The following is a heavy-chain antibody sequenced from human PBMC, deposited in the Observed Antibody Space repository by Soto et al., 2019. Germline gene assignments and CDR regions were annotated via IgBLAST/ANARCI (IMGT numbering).Heavy chain of an antibody. V-gene: IGHV4-39*01. Sequence: SETLSLTCTVSGGSISSSSYYWGWIRQPPGKGLEWIGSIYYSGSTYYNPSLKSRVTISVDTSKNQFSLKLSSVTAADTAVYYCARHVAASITYGMDVWGQGTTVTVSS. CDR3: ARHVAASITYGMDV. D-gene: IGHD1-20*01. CDR1: GGSISSSSYY. J-gene: IGHJ6*02. CDR2: IYYSGST.